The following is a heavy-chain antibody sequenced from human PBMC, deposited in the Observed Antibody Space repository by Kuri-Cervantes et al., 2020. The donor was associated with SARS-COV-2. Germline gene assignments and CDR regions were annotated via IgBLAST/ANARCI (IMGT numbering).Heavy chain of an antibody. CDR1: GFTFSSYE. V-gene: IGHV3-48*03. J-gene: IGHJ4*02. D-gene: IGHD2-15*01. Sequence: GESLKISCAASGFTFSSYEMNWVRQAPGKGLEWVSYISSSGSTIYYADSVKGRFTISRDNAKNSLYLQMNSLRPEDTALYYCAKAIGRDIVVVALGGFDYWGQGTLVTVSS. CDR3: AKAIGRDIVVVALGGFDY. CDR2: ISSSGSTI.